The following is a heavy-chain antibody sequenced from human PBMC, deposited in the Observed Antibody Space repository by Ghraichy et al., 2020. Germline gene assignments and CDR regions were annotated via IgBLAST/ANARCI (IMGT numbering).Heavy chain of an antibody. CDR1: GVSFSDFF. V-gene: IGHV4-34*01. CDR3: VGSRGYYRVDW. D-gene: IGHD3-22*01. J-gene: IGHJ4*02. Sequence: SETLSLTCAVSGVSFSDFFWGWVRQPPGKGLEWIGEINHRRDTNYNPSLKSRVTLSVDTSKRQVSLRLTSPTASDAAVYYCVGSRGYYRVDWWGQGTLVSVSS. CDR2: INHRRDT.